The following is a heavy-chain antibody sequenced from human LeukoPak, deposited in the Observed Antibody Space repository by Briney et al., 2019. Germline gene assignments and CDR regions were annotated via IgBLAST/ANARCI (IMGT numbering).Heavy chain of an antibody. J-gene: IGHJ4*02. CDR1: GFTFNNYA. CDR2: ISRSGSGT. Sequence: GGSLRLSCAASGFTFNNYAMGWVRQAPGKGLEWVSVISRSGSGTYYADSVKGRFTISRDSSKNTLYLQMNSLRAEDTAVYYCAKDPDYYDSSGYYYFDYWGQGTLVTVSS. CDR3: AKDPDYYDSSGYYYFDY. V-gene: IGHV3-23*01. D-gene: IGHD3-22*01.